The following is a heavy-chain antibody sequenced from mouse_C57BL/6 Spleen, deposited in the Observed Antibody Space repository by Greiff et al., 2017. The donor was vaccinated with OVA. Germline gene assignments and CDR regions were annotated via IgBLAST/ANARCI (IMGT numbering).Heavy chain of an antibody. Sequence: VQRVESGAELARPGASVKLSCKASGYTFTSYGISWVKQRTGQGLEWIGEIYPRSGNTYYNEKFKGKATLTADKSSSTAYMELRSLTSEDSAVYFCAHYYSNYEFAYWGQGTLVTVSA. CDR2: IYPRSGNT. CDR1: GYTFTSYG. V-gene: IGHV1-81*01. CDR3: AHYYSNYEFAY. D-gene: IGHD2-5*01. J-gene: IGHJ3*01.